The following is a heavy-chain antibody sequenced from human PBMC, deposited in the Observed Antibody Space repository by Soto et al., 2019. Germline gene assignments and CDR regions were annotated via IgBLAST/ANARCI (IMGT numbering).Heavy chain of an antibody. Sequence: EVQLLESGGGLVQPGGSLRLSCAASGFTFSNYAMSWVRQAPGKGLEWVSSITGSGDYTYYADSVKGRFTISRDNSKNTLYLQMNSLRAEDTAVYYCAKPRYYDGTGYLYYFDYWGQGTLVTVSS. J-gene: IGHJ4*02. CDR1: GFTFSNYA. CDR2: ITGSGDYT. CDR3: AKPRYYDGTGYLYYFDY. V-gene: IGHV3-23*01. D-gene: IGHD3-22*01.